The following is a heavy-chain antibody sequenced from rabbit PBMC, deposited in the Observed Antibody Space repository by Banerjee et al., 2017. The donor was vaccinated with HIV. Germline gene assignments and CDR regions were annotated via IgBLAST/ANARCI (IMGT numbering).Heavy chain of an antibody. J-gene: IGHJ4*01. CDR3: VRVAGVNL. CDR2: IFVGSRGST. CDR1: GFSFSSSYD. D-gene: IGHD4-1*01. V-gene: IGHV1S45*01. Sequence: QEQLVESGGGLVQPEGSLTLSCTASGFSFSSSYDLCWVRQAPGKGLEWIACIFVGSRGSTYYASWAKGRFTISKTSSTTVTLQMNSLTAADTATYFCVRVAGVNLWGQGTLVTVS.